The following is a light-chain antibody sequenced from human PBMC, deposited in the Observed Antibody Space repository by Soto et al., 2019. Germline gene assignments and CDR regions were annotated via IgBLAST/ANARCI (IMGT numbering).Light chain of an antibody. CDR3: QHYDTYSPMWT. V-gene: IGKV1-5*03. J-gene: IGKJ1*01. CDR1: QSINW. CDR2: EAS. Sequence: DIQLAQSPSTLSASVGDRITITCRATQSINWLAWYQQKPGKAPKLLIFEASRLESGVPSRFGGRGSGTEFTLTISSLQPDDFGTYYCQHYDTYSPMWTFGQGTKVDVK.